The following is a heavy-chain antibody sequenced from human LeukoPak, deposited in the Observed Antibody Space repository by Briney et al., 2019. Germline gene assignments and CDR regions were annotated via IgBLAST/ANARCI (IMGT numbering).Heavy chain of an antibody. J-gene: IGHJ4*02. CDR2: ISDDGSNK. CDR1: GFTFVTYA. CDR3: ARGESSSWYAY. V-gene: IGHV3-30-3*01. Sequence: GGSLRLSCAASGFTFVTYAMHWVRQAPGKGLEWVAVISDDGSNKYYADSVKGRFTISRDNSKNTLYLQMNSLRAEDTAVYYCARGESSSWYAYWGQGALVTVSS. D-gene: IGHD6-13*01.